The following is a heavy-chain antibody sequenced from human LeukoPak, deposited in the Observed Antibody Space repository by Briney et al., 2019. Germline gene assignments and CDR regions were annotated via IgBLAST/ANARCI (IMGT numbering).Heavy chain of an antibody. CDR3: ARDYGDPPSWFDP. CDR2: ISAYNGNT. CDR1: GYAFTSYG. V-gene: IGHV1-18*01. J-gene: IGHJ5*02. Sequence: GASVKVSCKASGYAFTSYGISWVRQAPGQGLEWMGWISAYNGNTNYAQKLQGRVTMTTDTSTSTAYVELRSLRSDDTAVYYCARDYGDPPSWFDPWGQGTLVTVSS. D-gene: IGHD4-17*01.